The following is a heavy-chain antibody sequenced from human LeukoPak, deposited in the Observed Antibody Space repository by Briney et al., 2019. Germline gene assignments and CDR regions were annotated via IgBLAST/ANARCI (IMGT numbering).Heavy chain of an antibody. D-gene: IGHD4-23*01. Sequence: SETLSLTCAVYGGSFSGYYWSWIRQPPGKGLEWIGEINHSGSTNCNPSLKSRVTISVDTSKNQFSLKLSSVTAADTAVYYCARVLSETTVVTPFDYWGQGTLVTVSS. CDR1: GGSFSGYY. V-gene: IGHV4-34*01. CDR3: ARVLSETTVVTPFDY. J-gene: IGHJ4*02. CDR2: INHSGST.